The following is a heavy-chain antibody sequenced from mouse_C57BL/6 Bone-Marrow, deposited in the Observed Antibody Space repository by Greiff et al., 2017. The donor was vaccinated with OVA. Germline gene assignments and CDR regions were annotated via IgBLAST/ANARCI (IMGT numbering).Heavy chain of an antibody. D-gene: IGHD1-1*01. CDR1: GFSLTSYG. CDR3: ARNGYYYGSSSYAMDY. CDR2: IWSGGST. V-gene: IGHV2-2*01. J-gene: IGHJ4*01. Sequence: QLQQSGPGLVQPSQSLSITCTVSGFSLTSYGVHWVRQSPGKGLEWLGVIWSGGSTDYNAAFISRLSISKDNSKSQVFFKMNSLQADDTAIYYCARNGYYYGSSSYAMDYWGQGTSVTVSS.